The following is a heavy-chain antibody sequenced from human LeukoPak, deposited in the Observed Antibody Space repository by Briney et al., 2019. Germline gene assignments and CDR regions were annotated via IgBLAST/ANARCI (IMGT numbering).Heavy chain of an antibody. V-gene: IGHV1-46*01. D-gene: IGHD6-19*01. CDR2: INPTGTGT. Sequence: GASVKVSCKASGYTFINNWMHWVRQAPGQGLEWIGLINPTGTGTLYAQKFQGRVTMTRDMSTSTDYMELSSLRSEDTAVYYCARGRISYDDYSRGWFVFFEFWGQGSLVTVSS. CDR3: ARGRISYDDYSRGWFVFFEF. J-gene: IGHJ4*02. CDR1: GYTFINNW.